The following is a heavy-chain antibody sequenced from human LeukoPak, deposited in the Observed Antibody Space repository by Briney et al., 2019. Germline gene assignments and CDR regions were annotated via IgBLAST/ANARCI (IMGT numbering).Heavy chain of an antibody. V-gene: IGHV3-53*01. CDR1: GFPDNTDF. CDR3: ARERGSD. Sequence: GGSLRLSCEASGFPDNTDFMGWVRQAPGKGLEWVSIIHIGVTTYYADSVKGRFTIFRDNFKNTLYLQMNSLRAEDTAVYYCARERGSDWGQGTLVTVSS. D-gene: IGHD2-15*01. J-gene: IGHJ4*02. CDR2: IHIGVTT.